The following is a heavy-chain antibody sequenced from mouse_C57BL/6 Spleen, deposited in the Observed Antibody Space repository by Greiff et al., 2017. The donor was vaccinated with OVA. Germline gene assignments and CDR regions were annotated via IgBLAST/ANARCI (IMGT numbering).Heavy chain of an antibody. CDR2: ISYDGSN. J-gene: IGHJ3*01. D-gene: IGHD4-1*01. CDR3: ARDGGTGTWFAY. V-gene: IGHV3-6*01. Sequence: DVKLVESGPGLVKPSQSLSLTCSVTGYSITSGYYWNWIRQFPGNKLEWMGYISYDGSNNYNPSLKNRISITRDTSKNQFFLKLNSVTTEDTATYYCARDGGTGTWFAYWGQGTLVTVSA. CDR1: GYSITSGYY.